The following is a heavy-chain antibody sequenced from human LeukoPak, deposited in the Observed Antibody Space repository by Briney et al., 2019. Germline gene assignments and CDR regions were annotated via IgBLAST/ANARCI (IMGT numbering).Heavy chain of an antibody. V-gene: IGHV3-23*01. CDR2: ISGSGGST. CDR3: AKDGFGSSWPYYFDY. D-gene: IGHD6-13*01. Sequence: GGSLRLSCAASGFTFSSYAMSWVRQAPGKGLEWVSAISGSGGSTYYADSVKGRFTISRDNSKNTLYLQMNSLRAEDTAVYYCAKDGFGSSWPYYFDYWGQGTLVTASS. J-gene: IGHJ4*02. CDR1: GFTFSSYA.